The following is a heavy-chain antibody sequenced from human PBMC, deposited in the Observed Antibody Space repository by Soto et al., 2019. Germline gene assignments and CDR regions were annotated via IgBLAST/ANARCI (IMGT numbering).Heavy chain of an antibody. Sequence: GGSLRLSCAASGFTFSSYGMHWVRQAPGKGLEWVAVIWYDGSNKYYADSVKGRFTISRDNSKNTLYLQMNSLRAEDTAVYYCAREPHGEADIVYFDYWGQGTLVTVSS. CDR1: GFTFSSYG. D-gene: IGHD2-15*01. CDR3: AREPHGEADIVYFDY. J-gene: IGHJ4*02. V-gene: IGHV3-33*01. CDR2: IWYDGSNK.